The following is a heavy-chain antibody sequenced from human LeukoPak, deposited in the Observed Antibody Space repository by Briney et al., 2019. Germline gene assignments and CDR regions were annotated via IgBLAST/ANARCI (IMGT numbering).Heavy chain of an antibody. CDR3: ATEYCTTTTWRFDF. V-gene: IGHV4-59*01. Sequence: PSETLSLTCTVSGGSISTYYWSWIRQPPGKGLEWIGYIYNSGSTHYNPSLKSRVTISVDTSKNQFSLRLSSVTAADTAVYYCATEYCTTTTWRFDFWGQGTLVTVSS. CDR1: GGSISTYY. J-gene: IGHJ4*02. CDR2: IYNSGST. D-gene: IGHD2-8*01.